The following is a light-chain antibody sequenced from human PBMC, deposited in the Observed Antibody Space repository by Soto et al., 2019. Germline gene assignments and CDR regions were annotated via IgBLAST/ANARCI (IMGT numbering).Light chain of an antibody. CDR1: SSDVGAYNY. Sequence: HSALTQPASVSGSPGQSITISCTGTSSDVGAYNYVSWFQQYPGKAPKLMIYDVSNRPSGVSNRFSGSKSGNTASLTISGLQAEDEADYYCCSYTSSSTYVFGTGTKLTVL. CDR2: DVS. V-gene: IGLV2-14*01. J-gene: IGLJ1*01. CDR3: CSYTSSSTYV.